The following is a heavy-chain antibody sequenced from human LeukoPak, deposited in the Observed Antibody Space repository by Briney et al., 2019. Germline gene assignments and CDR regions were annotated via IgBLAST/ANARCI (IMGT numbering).Heavy chain of an antibody. CDR2: IRYDGSNN. D-gene: IGHD2-2*01. CDR1: GFTFSSYG. CDR3: ASLIVVVPAAPSWFDP. J-gene: IGHJ5*02. Sequence: GGSLRLSXAASGFTFSSYGMHWVRQAPGKGLEWVAFIRYDGSNNYYADSVKGRFTISRDNSKNTLYLQMNSLRAEDTAVYYCASLIVVVPAAPSWFDPWGQGTLVTVSS. V-gene: IGHV3-30*02.